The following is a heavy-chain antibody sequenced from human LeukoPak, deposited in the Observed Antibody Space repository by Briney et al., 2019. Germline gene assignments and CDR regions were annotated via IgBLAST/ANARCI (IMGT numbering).Heavy chain of an antibody. J-gene: IGHJ4*02. Sequence: GGSLRLSCVVSGFTFSTYAMSWVRQAPGKGLEWVAFISGSGRNTYYADSVKGRFTISRDNFRNTLSLQMNSLRPDDTAIYYCAKDEGVVLSTSFDFGHWGQGTLVAVSS. D-gene: IGHD3-10*01. CDR2: ISGSGRNT. CDR3: AKDEGVVLSTSFDFGH. V-gene: IGHV3-23*01. CDR1: GFTFSTYA.